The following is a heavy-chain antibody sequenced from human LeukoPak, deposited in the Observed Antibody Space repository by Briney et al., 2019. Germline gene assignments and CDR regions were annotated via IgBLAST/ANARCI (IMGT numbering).Heavy chain of an antibody. D-gene: IGHD4-23*01. Sequence: GASVKVSCKASGYTFTGNYVYWVRQAPGQGLEWMGWINPKNGDTKSAQKFQGRVSMTRDTSISTAYMELSGLRFDDTAVYYCMRGFGGYWGQGTLVTVSS. CDR3: MRGFGGY. V-gene: IGHV1-2*02. J-gene: IGHJ4*02. CDR2: INPKNGDT. CDR1: GYTFTGNY.